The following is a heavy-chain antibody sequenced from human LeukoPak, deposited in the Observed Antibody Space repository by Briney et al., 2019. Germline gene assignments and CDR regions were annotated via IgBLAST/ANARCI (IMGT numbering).Heavy chain of an antibody. CDR1: GLTFSSYD. CDR3: ARATEGFDY. Sequence: QPGGSLKLSCAASGLTFSSYDMHWVRQATGKGLEWVSAIDTAGDTYYPGSVKGRFTVSRENAKNSLYLQMNSLRAGDTAVYYCARATEGFDYWGQGTLVTVSS. CDR2: IDTAGDT. V-gene: IGHV3-13*04. J-gene: IGHJ4*02.